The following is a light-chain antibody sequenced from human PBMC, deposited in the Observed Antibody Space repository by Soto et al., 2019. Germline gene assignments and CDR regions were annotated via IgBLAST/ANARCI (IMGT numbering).Light chain of an antibody. CDR1: SSDVGSYIL. V-gene: IGLV2-23*01. CDR2: EAT. Sequence: QSALTQPASVSGSPGQSITISCTGTSSDVGSYILVSWYQQHPGEAPKLLIYEATKRPSGISNRFSGSKSGNTASLTISGLQADDEADYHCCSYAGSSTWVFGGGTKLTVL. J-gene: IGLJ3*02. CDR3: CSYAGSSTWV.